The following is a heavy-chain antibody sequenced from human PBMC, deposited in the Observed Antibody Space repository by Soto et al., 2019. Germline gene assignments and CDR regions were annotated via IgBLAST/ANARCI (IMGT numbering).Heavy chain of an antibody. J-gene: IGHJ4*02. D-gene: IGHD3-9*01. CDR1: GGSISSYY. CDR3: ARGAYYDILTGYYGFDY. Sequence: TSETLSLTCTVSGGSISSYYWSWIRQPPGKGLEWIGYIYYSGSTNYNPSLKSRVTISVDTSKNQFSLKLSSVTAADTAVYYCARGAYYDILTGYYGFDYWGQGTLVTVSS. V-gene: IGHV4-59*01. CDR2: IYYSGST.